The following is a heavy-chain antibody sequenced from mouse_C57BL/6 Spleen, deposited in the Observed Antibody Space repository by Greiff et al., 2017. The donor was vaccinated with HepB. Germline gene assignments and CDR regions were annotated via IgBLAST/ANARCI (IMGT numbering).Heavy chain of an antibody. CDR1: GFTFSSYA. CDR3: TSYYYGRGPHWYFDV. Sequence: EVQLVESGEGLVKPGGSLKLSCAASGFTFSSYAMSWVRQTPEKRLEWVAYISSGGDYIYYADTVKGRFTISRDNARNTLYLQMSSLKSEDTAMYYCTSYYYGRGPHWYFDVWGTGTTVTVSS. V-gene: IGHV5-9-1*02. CDR2: ISSGGDYI. J-gene: IGHJ1*03. D-gene: IGHD1-1*01.